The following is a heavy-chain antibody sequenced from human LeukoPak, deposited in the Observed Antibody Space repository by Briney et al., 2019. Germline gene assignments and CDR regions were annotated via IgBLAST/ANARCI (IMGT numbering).Heavy chain of an antibody. CDR3: AKDWGVRDDYGDYRLDY. CDR1: GLAFSTCA. D-gene: IGHD4-17*01. V-gene: IGHV3-23*01. J-gene: IGHJ4*02. Sequence: PGGSLRLSCAASGLAFSTCAMSWVRQAPGKGLEWVSAISGRTYYADSVKGRFTISRDNSKNTLYLQMNSLRAEDTAVYYCAKDWGVRDDYGDYRLDYWGQGTLVTVSS. CDR2: ISGRT.